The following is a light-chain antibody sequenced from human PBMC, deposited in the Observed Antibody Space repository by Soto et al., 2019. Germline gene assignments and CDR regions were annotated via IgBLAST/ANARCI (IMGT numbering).Light chain of an antibody. Sequence: EIVLTQSPATRAVSPGERATLSCRASQSVSSNLAWYQQKPGQAPRLLIYGASTRATGIPARFSGSGSGTEFTLALSRLQSEDFAVYHCQQYNNWPPETFGQGTQVDIK. V-gene: IGKV3-15*01. CDR2: GAS. CDR3: QQYNNWPPET. J-gene: IGKJ1*01. CDR1: QSVSSN.